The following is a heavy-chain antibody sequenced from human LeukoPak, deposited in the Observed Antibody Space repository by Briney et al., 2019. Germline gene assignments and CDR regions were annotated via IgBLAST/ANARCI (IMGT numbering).Heavy chain of an antibody. CDR2: INHSGST. J-gene: IGHJ3*02. CDR1: GGSFSGYY. Sequence: SETLSLTCAVYGGSFSGYYWSWIRQPLGKGLEWIGEINHSGSTNYNPSLKSRVTISVDTSKNQFSLKLSSVTAADTAVYYCARGFALLLWFGETHAFDIWGQGTMVTFSS. V-gene: IGHV4-34*01. D-gene: IGHD3-10*01. CDR3: ARGFALLLWFGETHAFDI.